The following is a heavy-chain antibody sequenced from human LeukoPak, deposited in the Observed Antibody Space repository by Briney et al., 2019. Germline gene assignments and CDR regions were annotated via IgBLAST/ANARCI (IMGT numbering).Heavy chain of an antibody. CDR3: ARETFYGSGSYWFDP. D-gene: IGHD3-10*01. CDR2: INVNNGNT. CDR1: GYTFTSYG. V-gene: IGHV1-18*01. J-gene: IGHJ5*02. Sequence: ASVKASCKASGYTFTSYGISWVRQAPGQGLEWMGWINVNNGNTDYAQKLQGRVTMTTDTSTSTAYMELRSLRSDDTAVYYCARETFYGSGSYWFDPWGQGTLVTVSS.